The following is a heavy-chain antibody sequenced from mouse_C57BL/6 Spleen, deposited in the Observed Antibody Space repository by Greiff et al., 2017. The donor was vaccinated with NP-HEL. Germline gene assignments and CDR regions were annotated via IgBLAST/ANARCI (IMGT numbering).Heavy chain of an antibody. CDR1: GYTFTSYW. V-gene: IGHV1-74*01. J-gene: IGHJ4*01. CDR2: IHPSDSDT. CDR3: AIPTTDYYAMDY. D-gene: IGHD3-1*01. Sequence: QVQLKQPGAELVKPGASVKVSCKASGYTFTSYWMHWVKQRPGQGLEWIGRIHPSDSDTNYNQKFKGKATLTVDKSSSTAYMQLSSLTSEDSAVYYSAIPTTDYYAMDYWGQGTSVTVSS.